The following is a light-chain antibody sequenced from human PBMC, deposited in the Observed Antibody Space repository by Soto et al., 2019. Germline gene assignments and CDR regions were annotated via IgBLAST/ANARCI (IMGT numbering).Light chain of an antibody. Sequence: QSVLTQPPSVSGAPGQTVTISCAGSRSNIGAGNDVHWYQHHPGKAPKLIIYEVRNRPSGVSNRFSGAKSGNTASLTISGLQAEDEADYYCSSYRTGSAFYVFGSGTKVTV. CDR1: RSNIGAGND. J-gene: IGLJ1*01. CDR2: EVR. V-gene: IGLV2-14*01. CDR3: SSYRTGSAFYV.